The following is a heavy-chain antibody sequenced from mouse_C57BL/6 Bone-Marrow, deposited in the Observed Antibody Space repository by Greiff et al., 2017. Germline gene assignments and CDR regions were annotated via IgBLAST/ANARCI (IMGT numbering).Heavy chain of an antibody. D-gene: IGHD2-3*01. CDR1: GYSITSGYY. CDR3: ARWLLRGAMDY. J-gene: IGHJ4*01. V-gene: IGHV3-6*01. CDR2: ISYDGSN. Sequence: DVQLQESGPGLVKPSQSLSITCSVTGYSITSGYYWNWIRQFPGNKLEFMGYISYDGSNNYNPSLKNRISFTRDTSTNQFFLKLNSVTTEDSATYYCARWLLRGAMDYWGQGTSVTVSS.